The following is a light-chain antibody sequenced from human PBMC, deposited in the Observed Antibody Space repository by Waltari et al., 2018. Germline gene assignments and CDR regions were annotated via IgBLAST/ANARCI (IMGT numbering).Light chain of an antibody. CDR2: CAS. CDR3: HHHVRLPAT. CDR1: QSVIRF. J-gene: IGKJ1*01. Sequence: DIVLTQSPGSLSLSLGERATLSCRASQSVIRFLAWYHQKPGEAPKLLIYCASTSATGSPQRCFSSGSATNYFPTTSTRGPQDVSISYCHHHVRLPATFGQGTKVEIK. V-gene: IGKV3-20*01.